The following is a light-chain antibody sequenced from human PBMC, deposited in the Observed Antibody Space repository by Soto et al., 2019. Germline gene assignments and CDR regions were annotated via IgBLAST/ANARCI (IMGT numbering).Light chain of an antibody. J-gene: IGKJ4*01. V-gene: IGKV1-12*01. CDR2: AAS. CDR3: QQSNSFPLT. Sequence: DIQMTQSPSSVTASVGDRVTITCRASQGISSRLAWYQQKPGKAPNLLIYAASSLQSGVPSRFSGSGSETDFTLTIGSLQPEDFATYYCQQSNSFPLTFGGGTKVDIK. CDR1: QGISSR.